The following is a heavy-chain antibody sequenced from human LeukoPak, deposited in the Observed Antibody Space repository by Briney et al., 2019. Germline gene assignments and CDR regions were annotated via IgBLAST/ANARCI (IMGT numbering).Heavy chain of an antibody. D-gene: IGHD3-3*01. J-gene: IGHJ3*02. CDR1: GGSISSYY. Sequence: PSETLSLTCTVSGGSISSYYWSWIRQPAGKGLEWIGEINHSGSTNYNPSLKGRVTISVDTSKNQFSLKLSSVTAADTAVYYCAGRHYDFWSGYPDAFDIWGQGTMVTVSS. CDR2: INHSGST. CDR3: AGRHYDFWSGYPDAFDI. V-gene: IGHV4-34*01.